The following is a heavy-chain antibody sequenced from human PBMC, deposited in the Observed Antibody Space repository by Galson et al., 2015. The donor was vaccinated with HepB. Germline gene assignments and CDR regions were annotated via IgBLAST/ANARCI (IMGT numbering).Heavy chain of an antibody. CDR1: GFTFSPYS. V-gene: IGHV3-21*01. Sequence: SLRLSCAASGFTFSPYSMTWVRQAPGKGLEWVSSISTSNNYIYYADSVKGRFTISRDNAENSLYLQMNSLRAEDTAVYYCARAPLPVQGVTHFDIWGQGTMVIVSS. J-gene: IGHJ3*02. CDR2: ISTSNNYI. D-gene: IGHD3-10*01. CDR3: ARAPLPVQGVTHFDI.